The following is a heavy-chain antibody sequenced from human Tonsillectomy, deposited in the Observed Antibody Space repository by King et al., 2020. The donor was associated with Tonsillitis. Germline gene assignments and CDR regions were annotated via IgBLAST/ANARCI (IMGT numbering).Heavy chain of an antibody. D-gene: IGHD4-17*01. CDR2: IRHDGSSQ. CDR1: GFTFSSYG. Sequence: QLVQSGGGVVQPGGSLRLSCAASGFTFSSYGMHWVRQAPGKGLEWVAFIRHDGSSQYYADSVKGRVTISRDNSKKTVYLQMNSLRPEDTAVYYCHTTLTNESFHHWGQGTLVIVS. CDR3: HTTLTNESFHH. V-gene: IGHV3-30*02. J-gene: IGHJ1*01.